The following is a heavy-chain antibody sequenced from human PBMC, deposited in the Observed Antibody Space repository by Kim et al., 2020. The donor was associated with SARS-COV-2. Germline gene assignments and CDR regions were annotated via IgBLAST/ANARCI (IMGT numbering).Heavy chain of an antibody. CDR3: ARGMGVEMATISADY. D-gene: IGHD5-12*01. J-gene: IGHJ4*02. V-gene: IGHV4-34*01. Sequence: PSLKSRVTISVDTSKNQFSLKLSSVTAADTAVYYCARGMGVEMATISADYWGQGTLVTVSS.